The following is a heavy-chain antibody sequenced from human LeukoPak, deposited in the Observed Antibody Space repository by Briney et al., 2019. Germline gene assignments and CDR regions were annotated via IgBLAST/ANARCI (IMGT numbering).Heavy chain of an antibody. CDR3: ARSRGYSYDFWSGYPQLDF. CDR2: VYYTGST. D-gene: IGHD3-3*01. V-gene: IGHV4-38-2*01. Sequence: AGGSLRLSCAASGFILSDYYMSWIRQPPGKGLEWIGSVYYTGSTDYNSSLKSRVTISVDTSKNQFSLRLSSVTAADTAVYYCARSRGYSYDFWSGYPQLDFWGQGTLVTVSS. CDR1: GFILSDYY. J-gene: IGHJ4*02.